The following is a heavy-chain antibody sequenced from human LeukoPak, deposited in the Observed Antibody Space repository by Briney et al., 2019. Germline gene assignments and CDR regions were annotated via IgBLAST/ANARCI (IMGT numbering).Heavy chain of an antibody. V-gene: IGHV3-30*03. J-gene: IGHJ6*02. D-gene: IGHD5-18*01. CDR2: ISYDGGNK. Sequence: GRSLRLSCAASGFTFSSYGMHWVRQAPGKGLEWVAVISYDGGNKYYADSAKGRFTISRDNSKNTLYLQMNSLRAEDTAVYYCARLGDQQLWFGSPHDYYYYGMDVWGQGTTVTVSS. CDR3: ARLGDQQLWFGSPHDYYYYGMDV. CDR1: GFTFSSYG.